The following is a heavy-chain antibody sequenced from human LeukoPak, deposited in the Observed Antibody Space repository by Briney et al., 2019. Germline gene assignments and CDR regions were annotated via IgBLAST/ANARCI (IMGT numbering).Heavy chain of an antibody. D-gene: IGHD2/OR15-2a*01. J-gene: IGHJ4*02. CDR2: MNPNSGDT. Sequence: ASVKVSCKASGYTFTSYDISWVRQATGQGLEWMGWMNPNSGDTGYARKFQGRVTLTRNPSISTAYMELSSLRSDDTAVYYCARGLEDYSTTTYPLLTYWGQGTLVTVAS. CDR3: ARGLEDYSTTTYPLLTY. CDR1: GYTFTSYD. V-gene: IGHV1-8*01.